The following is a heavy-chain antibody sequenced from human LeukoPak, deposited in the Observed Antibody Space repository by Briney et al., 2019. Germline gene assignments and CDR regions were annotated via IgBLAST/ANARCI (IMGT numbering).Heavy chain of an antibody. J-gene: IGHJ4*02. V-gene: IGHV4-59*11. CDR3: ARESCTAGGCYFDY. Sequence: SETLSLTCTVSGASISSHYWSWIRQPPGKGLEWIGHIHFSGGTNYKSSLKSRVTISADTSKNQFSLRLTSVTAADPAVYYCARESCTAGGCYFDYRGQGTLVTVSS. CDR1: GASISSHY. CDR2: IHFSGGT. D-gene: IGHD2-8*02.